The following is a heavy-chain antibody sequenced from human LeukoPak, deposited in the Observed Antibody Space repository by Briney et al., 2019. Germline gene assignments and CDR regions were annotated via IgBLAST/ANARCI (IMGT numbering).Heavy chain of an antibody. CDR1: GYTFTSYY. V-gene: IGHV1-46*01. D-gene: IGHD1-1*01. Sequence: ASVKVSCKASGYTFTSYYMHWVRQAPGQGLEWMGIINPSGGSTSYAQKFQGRVTMTRDTSTSTVYMELSSLRSEDTAVYYCARWSRWNPYTSDAFDIWGQGTMVTVSS. CDR2: INPSGGST. J-gene: IGHJ3*02. CDR3: ARWSRWNPYTSDAFDI.